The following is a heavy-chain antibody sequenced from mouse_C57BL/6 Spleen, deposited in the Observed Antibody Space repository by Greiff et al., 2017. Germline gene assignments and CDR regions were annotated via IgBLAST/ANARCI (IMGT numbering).Heavy chain of an antibody. Sequence: QVQLQQPGAELVKPGASVKMSCKASGYTFTSYWITWVKQRPGQGLEWIGDIYPGSGSTNYNEKFKSKATLTVDTSSSTAYMQLSSLTSEDSAVYYCAIITTVISLYYFDYWGQGTTLTVSS. V-gene: IGHV1-55*01. CDR3: AIITTVISLYYFDY. CDR2: IYPGSGST. J-gene: IGHJ2*01. CDR1: GYTFTSYW. D-gene: IGHD1-1*01.